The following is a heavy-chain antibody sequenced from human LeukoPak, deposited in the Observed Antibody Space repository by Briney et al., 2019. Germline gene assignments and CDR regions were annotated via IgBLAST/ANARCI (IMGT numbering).Heavy chain of an antibody. J-gene: IGHJ4*02. Sequence: LRRARAASASSWSSDYIWWVRLALRKGLEWVSAISGRGGNTYYGDFVKGRFTISRDNSKNLLYLQMNSLRAEDTYRAYCAKGDYESPGYWGQGTLVPVPS. D-gene: IGHD4-17*01. V-gene: IGHV3-23*01. CDR2: ISGRGGNT. CDR1: ASSWSSDY. CDR3: AKGDYESPGY.